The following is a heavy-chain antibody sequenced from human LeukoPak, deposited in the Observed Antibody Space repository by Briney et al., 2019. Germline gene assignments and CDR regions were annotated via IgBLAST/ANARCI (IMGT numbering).Heavy chain of an antibody. V-gene: IGHV4-30-4*01. J-gene: IGHJ3*02. CDR2: IYYSGST. Sequence: PSETLSLTCTVSGGSISSGDYYWSWIRQPPGKGLEWIGYIYYSGSTYYNPSLKSRVTISVDTSKNQFSLKLSSVTAADTAVYCCARAPYPPDAFDIWGQGTMVTVSS. CDR3: ARAPYPPDAFDI. CDR1: GGSISSGDYY.